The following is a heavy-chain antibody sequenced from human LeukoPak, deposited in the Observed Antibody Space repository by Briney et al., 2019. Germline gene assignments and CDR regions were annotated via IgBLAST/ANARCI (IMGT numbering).Heavy chain of an antibody. J-gene: IGHJ5*02. Sequence: PGGSLRLSCAASGFTFSNYAMSWVRQAPGKGLESVSGISDSGDRTYFADSVKGRFTISRDNSKSTLYLQMNSLRAEDTAIYYCAKLGHCSSVSCYMNWFDPWGQGTLVTVSS. V-gene: IGHV3-23*01. CDR1: GFTFSNYA. CDR3: AKLGHCSSVSCYMNWFDP. CDR2: ISDSGDRT. D-gene: IGHD2-2*01.